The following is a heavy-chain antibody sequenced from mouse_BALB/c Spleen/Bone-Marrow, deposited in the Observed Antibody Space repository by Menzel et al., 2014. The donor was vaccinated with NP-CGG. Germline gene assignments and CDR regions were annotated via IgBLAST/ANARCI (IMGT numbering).Heavy chain of an antibody. V-gene: IGHV7-3*02. CDR2: IRNKANGYTT. D-gene: IGHD1-2*01. CDR3: ARDIGRLLFDF. J-gene: IGHJ2*01. CDR1: GFTFTDYY. Sequence: EVKVVESGGGLVKPGGSLRLSCATSGFTFTDYYMNWVRQPPGKALEWLGFIRNKANGYTTEYSASVKGRFTISRDNSQSILYLQMNTLRAEDSATYYCARDIGRLLFDFWGQGTTLTVSS.